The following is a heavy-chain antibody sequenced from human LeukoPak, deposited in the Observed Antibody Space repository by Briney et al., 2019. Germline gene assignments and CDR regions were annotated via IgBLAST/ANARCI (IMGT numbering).Heavy chain of an antibody. J-gene: IGHJ4*02. D-gene: IGHD6-13*01. CDR2: IYYSGST. CDR1: GGSISGYY. V-gene: IGHV4-59*01. CDR3: TWGGSWYEI. Sequence: SETLSLTCTVSGGSISGYYWSWIRQPPGKGLEWIGYIYYSGSTKYNPSLKSRVTISVDTSKNQFSLKLSSVTAADTAVYYCTWGGSWYEIWGQGTLVTVSS.